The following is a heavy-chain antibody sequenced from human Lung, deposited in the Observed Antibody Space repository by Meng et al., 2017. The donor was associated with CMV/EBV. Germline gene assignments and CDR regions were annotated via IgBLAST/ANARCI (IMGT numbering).Heavy chain of an antibody. CDR1: EFTFSSYR. Sequence: GGSLRLXXAAFEFTFSSYRMNWVRQAPGKGLEWVSSISGSVGNTYYADSVKGRFTISRDNSGDTLYMQMSSLRAEDTAVYYCAREEAMVGYYTNWFDAWGQGAXVTVSS. D-gene: IGHD5-18*01. J-gene: IGHJ5*02. CDR2: ISGSVGNT. CDR3: AREEAMVGYYTNWFDA. V-gene: IGHV3-23*01.